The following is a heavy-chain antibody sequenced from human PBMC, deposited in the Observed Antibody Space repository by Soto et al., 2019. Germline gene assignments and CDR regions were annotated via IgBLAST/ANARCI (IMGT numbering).Heavy chain of an antibody. J-gene: IGHJ6*02. CDR3: ARGRSSVPDRRGIGYYGLDV. D-gene: IGHD3-3*01. CDR1: GGSFSGYY. CDR2: INHSGIT. Sequence: QVQLQQWGAEVLKPSETLSLTCVVNGGSFSGYYWTWIRQPPGKGLEWIGDINHSGITDSNPSLESRVTISVDMSKNQFSLRVNSVTAADTAVYYCARGRSSVPDRRGIGYYGLDVLGQGTTVTVSS. V-gene: IGHV4-34*01.